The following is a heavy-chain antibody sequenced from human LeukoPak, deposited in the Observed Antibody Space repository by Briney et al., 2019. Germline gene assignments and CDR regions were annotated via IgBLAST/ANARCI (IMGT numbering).Heavy chain of an antibody. V-gene: IGHV3-23*01. J-gene: IGHJ5*02. D-gene: IGHD3-3*01. CDR1: GFTFSSYA. Sequence: PGGSLRLSCAASGFTFSSYAMSWVRQAPGKGLEWVSAISGSGGSTYYADSVKGRFTIPRDNSKNTLYLQMNSLRAEDTAVYYCAKDRYYDFWSGYSVWFDPWGQGTLVTVSS. CDR2: ISGSGGST. CDR3: AKDRYYDFWSGYSVWFDP.